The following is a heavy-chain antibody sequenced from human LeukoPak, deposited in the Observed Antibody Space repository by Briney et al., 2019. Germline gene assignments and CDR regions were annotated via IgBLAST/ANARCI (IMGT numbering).Heavy chain of an antibody. J-gene: IGHJ6*02. D-gene: IGHD3-3*01. V-gene: IGHV4-34*01. Sequence: SETLSLTCAVYGGSFSGYYWSRIRQPPGKGLEWIGEINHSGSTNYNPSLKSRVPISVDTSKNQFSLKLSSVTAADTAVYYCARGGKKDEYYDFWSGSYGMDVWGQGTTVTVSS. CDR1: GGSFSGYY. CDR3: ARGGKKDEYYDFWSGSYGMDV. CDR2: INHSGST.